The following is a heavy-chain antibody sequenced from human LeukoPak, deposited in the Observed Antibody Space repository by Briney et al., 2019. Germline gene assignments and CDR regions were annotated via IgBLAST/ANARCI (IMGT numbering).Heavy chain of an antibody. CDR3: ARVSRRRFLEWLPVMDV. D-gene: IGHD3-3*01. CDR2: MNPNSGNT. J-gene: IGHJ6*02. Sequence: ASVKVSCKASGYTFTSYDINWVRQATGQGLEWMGWMNPNSGNTGYAQKFQGRVTMTRNTSISTAYMELSSLRSEDTAVYYCARVSRRRFLEWLPVMDVWGQGTTVTVSS. V-gene: IGHV1-8*01. CDR1: GYTFTSYD.